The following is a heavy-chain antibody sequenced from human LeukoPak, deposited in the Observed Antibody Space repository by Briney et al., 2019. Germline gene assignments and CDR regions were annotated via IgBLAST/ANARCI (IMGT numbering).Heavy chain of an antibody. Sequence: GESLRISCKGSGYSFTSFWIGWVRQMPGKGLEWMGIIYPGDSDTTYSPSFQGQVTISADKSINTAYLQWSSLKASDTAMYYCARQRLRGISYFGFWGQGTLVTVSS. CDR1: GYSFTSFW. D-gene: IGHD3-10*01. CDR2: IYPGDSDT. J-gene: IGHJ4*02. CDR3: ARQRLRGISYFGF. V-gene: IGHV5-51*01.